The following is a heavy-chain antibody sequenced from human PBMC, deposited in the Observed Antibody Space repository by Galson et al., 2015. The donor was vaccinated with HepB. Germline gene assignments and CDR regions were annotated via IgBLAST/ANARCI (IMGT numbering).Heavy chain of an antibody. Sequence: SLRLSCAASGFTFSTYSMSWVRQAPGKGLEWVSYISSSSTSIYYADSVKGRFTISRDTAKNSLYLQMNSLRAEDTAVYYCERDRWELPGLQYFYYYYDMDVWGQGTTVTVSS. CDR3: ERDRWELPGLQYFYYYYDMDV. V-gene: IGHV3-48*01. D-gene: IGHD1-26*01. CDR1: GFTFSTYS. CDR2: ISSSSTSI. J-gene: IGHJ6*02.